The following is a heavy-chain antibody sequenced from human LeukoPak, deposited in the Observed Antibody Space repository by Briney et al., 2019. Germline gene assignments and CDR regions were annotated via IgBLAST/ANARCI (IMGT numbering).Heavy chain of an antibody. V-gene: IGHV3-74*01. Sequence: PGGSLRLSCAASGFTFSSYWMHRVRQAPGKGLVWVSRINSDGSSTSYADFVKGRFTISRDNAKNTLFLQMNSLRAEDTAVYYCARDRIEYTYGTGFDYWGQGTLVTVSS. CDR1: GFTFSSYW. CDR3: ARDRIEYTYGTGFDY. D-gene: IGHD3-10*01. CDR2: INSDGSST. J-gene: IGHJ4*02.